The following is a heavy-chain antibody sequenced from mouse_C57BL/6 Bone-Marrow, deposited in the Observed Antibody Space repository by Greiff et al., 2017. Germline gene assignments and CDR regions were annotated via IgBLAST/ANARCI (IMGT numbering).Heavy chain of an antibody. CDR2: IYPGSGST. V-gene: IGHV1-55*01. CDR1: GYTFTSYW. CDR3: ARPYYSNYWYFDV. D-gene: IGHD2-5*01. Sequence: VQLQQPGAELVKPGASVKMSCKASGYTFTSYWITWVKQRPGQGLEWIGEIYPGSGSTNYNEKFKGKATLTVDTASSTAYMQLSSLTSEDSAVYYCARPYYSNYWYFDVWGTGTTVTVSS. J-gene: IGHJ1*03.